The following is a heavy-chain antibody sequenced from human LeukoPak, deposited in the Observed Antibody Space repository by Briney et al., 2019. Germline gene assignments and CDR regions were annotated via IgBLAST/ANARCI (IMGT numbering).Heavy chain of an antibody. J-gene: IGHJ3*02. CDR3: ARCIAAAANDAFDI. CDR2: ICYSGST. V-gene: IGHV4-39*07. Sequence: SETLSLTCTVSGGSISSSSYYWGWIRQPPGKGLEWIGSICYSGSTYYNPSLKSRVTISVDTSKNQFSLKLSSVTAADTAVYYCARCIAAAANDAFDIWGQGTMVTVSS. D-gene: IGHD6-13*01. CDR1: GGSISSSSYY.